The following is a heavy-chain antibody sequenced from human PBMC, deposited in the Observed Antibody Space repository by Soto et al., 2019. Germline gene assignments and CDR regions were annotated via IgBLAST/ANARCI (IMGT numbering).Heavy chain of an antibody. Sequence: PGKGLEWVSSISTSIDATYYADSVKGRLTISRDDSKNTLYLQMNSLRAEDSAVYYWAKDRTVGARNLAFWGQRTEVTVSS. CDR3: AKDRTVGARNLAF. D-gene: IGHD1-26*01. J-gene: IGHJ4*02. CDR2: ISTSIDAT. V-gene: IGHV3-23*01.